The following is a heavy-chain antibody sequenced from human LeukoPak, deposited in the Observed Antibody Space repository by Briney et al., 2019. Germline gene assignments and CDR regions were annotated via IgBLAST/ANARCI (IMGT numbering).Heavy chain of an antibody. J-gene: IGHJ6*02. D-gene: IGHD6-19*01. CDR3: ARERDSSGWYHYYGMDV. V-gene: IGHV1-18*01. Sequence: ASVKVSCKASGYTFTSYGISWVRQAPGQGLEWMGWISAYNGNTNYAQKLQGRATMTTDTSTSTAYMELRSLRSDDTAVYYCARERDSSGWYHYYGMDVWGQGTTVTVSS. CDR1: GYTFTSYG. CDR2: ISAYNGNT.